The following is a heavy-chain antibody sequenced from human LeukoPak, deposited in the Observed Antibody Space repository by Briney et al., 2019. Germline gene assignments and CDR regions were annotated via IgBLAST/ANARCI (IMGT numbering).Heavy chain of an antibody. CDR3: ARGPDSSGWYEDGMDV. V-gene: IGHV3-53*01. CDR2: NYSGGRK. D-gene: IGHD6-19*01. Sequence: PGGAPGPPRGTPGFPFMKNYKSRGRQAPGKGLEGGGVNYSGGRKYYPNPVQGGVTISRDNSNTPLYLQMNSLRAEATAVYYCARGPDSSGWYEDGMDVWGQGTTVTVSS. J-gene: IGHJ6*02. CDR1: GFPFMKNY.